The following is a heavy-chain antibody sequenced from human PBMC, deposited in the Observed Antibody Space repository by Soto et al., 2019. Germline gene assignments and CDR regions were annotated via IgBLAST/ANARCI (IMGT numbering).Heavy chain of an antibody. V-gene: IGHV1-69*12. D-gene: IGHD5-12*01. Sequence: QVQLVQSGAEVKKPGSSVKVSCKASGGTFSSYAISWVRQAPGQGLEWMGGIIPIFGTANYAQKFQGRVTINADESTSTAYMELSSLRSEDTTVYYCARGRDGYKDDAFDIWGQGTMVTVSS. J-gene: IGHJ3*02. CDR3: ARGRDGYKDDAFDI. CDR2: IIPIFGTA. CDR1: GGTFSSYA.